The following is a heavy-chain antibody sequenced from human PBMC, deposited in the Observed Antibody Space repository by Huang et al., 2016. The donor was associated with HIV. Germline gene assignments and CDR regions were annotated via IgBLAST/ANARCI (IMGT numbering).Heavy chain of an antibody. D-gene: IGHD5-12*01. CDR2: IYYSGST. J-gene: IGHJ3*02. V-gene: IGHV4-59*01. CDR3: ARGPSPWLQEAFDI. Sequence: QVQLQESGPGLVKPSETLSLTCTVSGGSISSYFWRWIRQPPGKGLECIWYIYYSGSTNYNPTLKSRVTISVDTSKNQSSLKLRSVTAADTAVYYCARGPSPWLQEAFDIWGQGTMVTVSS. CDR1: GGSISSYF.